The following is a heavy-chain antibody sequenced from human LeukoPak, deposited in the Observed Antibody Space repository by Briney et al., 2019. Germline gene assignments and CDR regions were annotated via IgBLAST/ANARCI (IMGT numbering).Heavy chain of an antibody. J-gene: IGHJ5*02. V-gene: IGHV1-24*01. CDR1: GYTLTELS. Sequence: VASVKVSCKVSGYTLTELSMHWVRQAPGKGLEWMGGFDPEDGETIYAQKFQGRVTMTEDTSTDTAYMELSSLRSEDTAVYYCATSEVGAYSEAYNWFDPWGQGTLVTVSS. CDR3: ATSEVGAYSEAYNWFDP. CDR2: FDPEDGET. D-gene: IGHD1-26*01.